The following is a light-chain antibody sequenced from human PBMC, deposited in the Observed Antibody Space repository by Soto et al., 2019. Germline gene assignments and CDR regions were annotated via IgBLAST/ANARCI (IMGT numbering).Light chain of an antibody. V-gene: IGKV1-13*02. CDR1: QDVRGA. Sequence: AIQLTQSPSSLSASVGDRVTITRRASQDVRGALAWYQQKPGKAPKILIYDVSVLESGVPTRFSGSGSGTDFTLTITSLQPVDFATYYCQQFNSYPITFGQGTRLEIK. CDR3: QQFNSYPIT. CDR2: DVS. J-gene: IGKJ5*01.